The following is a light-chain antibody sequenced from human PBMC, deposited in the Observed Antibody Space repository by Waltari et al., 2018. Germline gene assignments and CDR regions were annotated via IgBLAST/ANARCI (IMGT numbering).Light chain of an antibody. V-gene: IGKV3-20*01. Sequence: EVVLTQSPGILSLSPGERATLSCRASQSVSSSYLAWYQQKPGQAPRLLIYGASNRATGIPERFSGSGSGTDFTRTISRLEPEDFAVYYCQQYTRSVWTFGQGTKVEI. CDR1: QSVSSSY. CDR2: GAS. CDR3: QQYTRSVWT. J-gene: IGKJ1*01.